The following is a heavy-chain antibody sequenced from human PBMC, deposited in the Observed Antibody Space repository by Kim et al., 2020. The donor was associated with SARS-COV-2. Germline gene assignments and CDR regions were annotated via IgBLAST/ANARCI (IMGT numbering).Heavy chain of an antibody. V-gene: IGHV1-2*02. CDR2: INPNSGGT. CDR1: GYTFTGYY. CDR3: ARAKVAPGSSLHY. Sequence: ASVKVSCKASGYTFTGYYMHWVRQAPGQGLEWMGWINPNSGGTNYAQKFQGRVTMTRDTSISTAYMELSRLRSDDTAVYYCARAKVAPGSSLHYWGQGTLVTVSS. D-gene: IGHD6-6*01. J-gene: IGHJ4*02.